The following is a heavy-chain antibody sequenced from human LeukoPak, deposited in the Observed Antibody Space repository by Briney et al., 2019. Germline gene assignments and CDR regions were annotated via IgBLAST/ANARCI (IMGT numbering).Heavy chain of an antibody. CDR2: FDPEDGET. CDR1: GYTLTELS. V-gene: IGHV1-24*01. D-gene: IGHD1-26*01. CDR3: ATDVSWELLLAFDI. Sequence: ASVKVSSKVSGYTLTELSMHWVRQAPGKGLEWMGGFDPEDGETIYAQKFQGRVTMTEDTSTDTAYMELSSLRSEDTAVYYCATDVSWELLLAFDIWGQGTMVTVSS. J-gene: IGHJ3*02.